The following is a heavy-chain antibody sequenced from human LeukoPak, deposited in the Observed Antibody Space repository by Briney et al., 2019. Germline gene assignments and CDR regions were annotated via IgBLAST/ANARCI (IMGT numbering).Heavy chain of an antibody. J-gene: IGHJ4*02. CDR2: ISGDGGST. CDR3: AKDKNILGYYSVFDY. Sequence: PGGSLRLSCAASGFTFDDYAMHWVRQAPGKGLEWVSLISGDGGSTYYADSVKGRFTISRDNSKNSLYLQMNSLRTEDTALYYCAKDKNILGYYSVFDYWGQGTLVTVSS. V-gene: IGHV3-43*02. CDR1: GFTFDDYA. D-gene: IGHD1-26*01.